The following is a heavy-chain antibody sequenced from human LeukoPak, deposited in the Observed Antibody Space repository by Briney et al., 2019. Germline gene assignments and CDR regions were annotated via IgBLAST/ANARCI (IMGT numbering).Heavy chain of an antibody. V-gene: IGHV4-59*08. J-gene: IGHJ3*01. CDR2: THYSGST. CDR3: ARWGGTLNAFDV. Sequence: PSETLSLTCSVSDDSISSYYWNWIRQPPGKPLEWIGYTHYSGSTTYNPSLNSRVTTSVDTAKNQFSLKLSSVTAADTAVYYCARWGGTLNAFDVWGPGTLVTVSS. CDR1: DDSISSYY. D-gene: IGHD3-10*01.